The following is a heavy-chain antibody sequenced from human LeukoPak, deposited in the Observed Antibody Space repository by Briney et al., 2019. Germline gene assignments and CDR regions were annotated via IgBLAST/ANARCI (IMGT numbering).Heavy chain of an antibody. Sequence: PGGSLRLSCAASGFTFSSYAMHWVRQAPGKGLEWVAVTSYDGSNKYYADSVKGRFTISRDNSKNTLYLQMNSLRAEDTAVYYCARVPTHYYYGMDVWGQGTTVTVSS. CDR3: ARVPTHYYYGMDV. D-gene: IGHD4-11*01. J-gene: IGHJ6*02. CDR2: TSYDGSNK. V-gene: IGHV3-30-3*01. CDR1: GFTFSSYA.